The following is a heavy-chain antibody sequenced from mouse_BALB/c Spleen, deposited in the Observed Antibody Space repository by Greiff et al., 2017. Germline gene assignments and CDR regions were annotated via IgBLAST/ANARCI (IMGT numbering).Heavy chain of an antibody. CDR2: IDPENGDT. J-gene: IGHJ3*01. V-gene: IGHV14-4*02. D-gene: IGHD2-3*01. CDR1: GFNIKDYY. CDR3: NAWGDGYYEAY. Sequence: VQLQQSGAELVRSGASVKLSCTASGFNIKDYYMHWVKQRPEQGLEWIGWIDPENGDTEYAPKFQGKATMTADTSSNTAYLQLSSLTSEDTAVYYCNAWGDGYYEAYWGQGTLVTVSA.